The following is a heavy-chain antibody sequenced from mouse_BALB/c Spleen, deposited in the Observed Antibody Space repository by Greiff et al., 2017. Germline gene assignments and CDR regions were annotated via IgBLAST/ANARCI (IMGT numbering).Heavy chain of an antibody. CDR2: IDPENGNT. Sequence: VHVKQSGAELVRPGALVKLSCKASGFNIKDYYMHWVKQRPEQGLEWIGWIDPENGNTIYDPKFQGKASITADTSSNTAYLQLSSLTSEDTAVYYCARWAVVATRAMDYWGQGTSVTVSS. V-gene: IGHV14-1*02. J-gene: IGHJ4*01. CDR1: GFNIKDYY. CDR3: ARWAVVATRAMDY. D-gene: IGHD1-1*01.